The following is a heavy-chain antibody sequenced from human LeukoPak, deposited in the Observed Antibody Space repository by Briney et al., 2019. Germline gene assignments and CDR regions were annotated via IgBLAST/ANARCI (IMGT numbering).Heavy chain of an antibody. Sequence: ASVKVSCKASGYTFTSYDINWARQATGQGLEWMGWMNPNSGNTGYAQKFQGRVTMTRNTSISTAYMELSSLRSEDTAVYYCARGRYNWNDDDAFDIWGQGTMVTVSS. V-gene: IGHV1-8*01. CDR3: ARGRYNWNDDDAFDI. CDR1: GYTFTSYD. J-gene: IGHJ3*02. D-gene: IGHD1-20*01. CDR2: MNPNSGNT.